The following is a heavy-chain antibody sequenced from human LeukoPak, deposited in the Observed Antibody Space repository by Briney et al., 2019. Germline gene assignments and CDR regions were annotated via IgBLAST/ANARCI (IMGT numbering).Heavy chain of an antibody. V-gene: IGHV4-4*07. D-gene: IGHD3-22*01. CDR3: ARVSGYYDSSGYYLDAFDI. J-gene: IGHJ3*02. CDR2: IYTSGST. Sequence: SETLSLTCTVSGGSISSYYWSWIRQPAGKGLEWIGRIYTSGSTNYNPSLKSRVTMSVDTSKNQFSLKLSSVIAADTAVYYCARVSGYYDSSGYYLDAFDIWGQGTMVTVSS. CDR1: GGSISSYY.